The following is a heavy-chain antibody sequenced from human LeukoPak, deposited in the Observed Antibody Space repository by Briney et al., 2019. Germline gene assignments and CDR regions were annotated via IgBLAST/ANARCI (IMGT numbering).Heavy chain of an antibody. V-gene: IGHV3-7*01. CDR2: INRDGSEK. CDR1: GFTFSRYW. J-gene: IGHJ4*02. CDR3: ARSRSVDY. Sequence: PGGSLRLSCVASGFTFSRYWMSWVRQARGKGREWVANINRDGSEKYYVGSVTGRFTISRDNVKDSLYLQMNSLRAEDTAVYYCARSRSVDYWGQGTLVTVSS.